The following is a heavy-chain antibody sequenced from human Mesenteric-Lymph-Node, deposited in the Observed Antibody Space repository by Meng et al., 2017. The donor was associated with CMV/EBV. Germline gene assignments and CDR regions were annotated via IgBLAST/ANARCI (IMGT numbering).Heavy chain of an antibody. D-gene: IGHD2/OR15-2a*01. CDR3: ARRGINGFDI. Sequence: ASVKVSCKGSGVTFTSYSVNWIRQAPGQGLQWMGRISSYNGNTNYERNFQGGVTMTMETSVNSAYLELRKLRPDDTAVDYCARRGINGFDIWGQGTMVTVSS. J-gene: IGHJ3*02. V-gene: IGHV1-18*01. CDR1: GVTFTSYS. CDR2: ISSYNGNT.